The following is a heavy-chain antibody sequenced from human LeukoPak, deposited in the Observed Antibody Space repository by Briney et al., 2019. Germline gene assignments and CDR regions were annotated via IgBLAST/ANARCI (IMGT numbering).Heavy chain of an antibody. CDR3: ARDSGEYFYDSSGYYYKY. D-gene: IGHD3-22*01. CDR1: GFTFTSYS. CDR2: ISSSSSYI. J-gene: IGHJ4*02. Sequence: GGSQTLSCAASGFTFTSYSINWLRQAPGRPLEWVSSISSSSSYIYYAHSVKGRFTIPRDNAKNSLYLQMNSLRAEDTAVYYCARDSGEYFYDSSGYYYKYWGQGTLVTVSS. V-gene: IGHV3-21*04.